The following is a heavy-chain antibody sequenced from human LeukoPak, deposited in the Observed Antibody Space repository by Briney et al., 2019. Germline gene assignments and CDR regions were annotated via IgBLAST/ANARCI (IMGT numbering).Heavy chain of an antibody. CDR3: ARGPAGYSRSNNWFDP. J-gene: IGHJ5*02. CDR1: GYTFTGYY. Sequence: GASVKVSCKASGYTFTGYYMHWVRQAPGQGLEWMGWINPNSGGTNYAQKFQGWVTMTRDTSISTAYMELSRLRSDDTAVYYCARGPAGYSRSNNWFDPWGQGTLVTVSS. CDR2: INPNSGGT. V-gene: IGHV1-2*04. D-gene: IGHD6-13*01.